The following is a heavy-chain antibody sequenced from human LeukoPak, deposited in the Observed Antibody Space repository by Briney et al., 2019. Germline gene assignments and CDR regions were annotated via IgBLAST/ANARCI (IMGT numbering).Heavy chain of an antibody. J-gene: IGHJ4*02. Sequence: GGSLRLSCAASGFTFTTYGMHWVRQAPGKGLEWLAGTWSDGRNKYYADSVMGRFTISRDDSKNTLYLQMNSLRAEDTAMYYCAREAPDCSSVTCYFDYWGQGALVTVSS. CDR3: AREAPDCSSVTCYFDY. V-gene: IGHV3-33*01. CDR1: GFTFTTYG. CDR2: TWSDGRNK. D-gene: IGHD2-2*01.